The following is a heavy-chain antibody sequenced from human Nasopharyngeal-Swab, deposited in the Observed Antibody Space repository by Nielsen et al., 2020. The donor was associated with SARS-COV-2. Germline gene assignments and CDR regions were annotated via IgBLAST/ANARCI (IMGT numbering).Heavy chain of an antibody. V-gene: IGHV3-23*01. CDR2: ISDSALKT. CDR3: AKNRRNDFWSGSGFDY. D-gene: IGHD3-3*01. CDR1: GFTFSTYA. Sequence: GESLKTSCAASGFTFSTYAMTWVRQAPGKGLEWVSGISDSALKTYYADSVTGRFTISRDNSKNTLYLEMNNVRAEDTALYYCAKNRRNDFWSGSGFDYWAQGALVTVSS. J-gene: IGHJ4*02.